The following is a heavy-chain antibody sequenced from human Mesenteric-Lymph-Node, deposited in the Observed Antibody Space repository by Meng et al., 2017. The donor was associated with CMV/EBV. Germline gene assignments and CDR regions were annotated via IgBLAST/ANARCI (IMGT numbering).Heavy chain of an antibody. Sequence: GGSLRLSCKGSGYSFTSYWIGWVRQMPGKGLEWMGIIYPGDSDTRYSPSFQGQVTISADKSISTAYLQWSSLKASDTAMYYCARQACSSTSCLPYYYYGMDVWGQGTTVTVSS. J-gene: IGHJ6*02. CDR1: GYSFTSYW. CDR3: ARQACSSTSCLPYYYYGMDV. CDR2: IYPGDSDT. D-gene: IGHD2-2*01. V-gene: IGHV5-51*01.